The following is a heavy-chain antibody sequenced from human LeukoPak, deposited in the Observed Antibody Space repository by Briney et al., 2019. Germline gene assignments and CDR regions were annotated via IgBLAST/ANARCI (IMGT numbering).Heavy chain of an antibody. CDR3: ARDDFPYYYDSSGYHDAFDI. V-gene: IGHV3-30*04. D-gene: IGHD3-22*01. Sequence: GGSLRLSCAASGFTFSNYVMHWVRQAPGKGLEWVAIISYDGSNKYYADSVKGRFTISRDNSKNTLYLQMNSLRAEDTAVYYCARDDFPYYYDSSGYHDAFDIWGQGTMVTVSS. CDR1: GFTFSNYV. J-gene: IGHJ3*02. CDR2: ISYDGSNK.